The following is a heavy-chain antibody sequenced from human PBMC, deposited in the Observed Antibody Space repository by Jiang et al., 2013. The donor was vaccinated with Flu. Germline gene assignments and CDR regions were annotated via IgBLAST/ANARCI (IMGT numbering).Heavy chain of an antibody. CDR2: ISYDGSNK. V-gene: IGHV3-30*18. CDR3: AKDLMVFVVVTAMDY. CDR1: GFTFSSYG. J-gene: IGHJ4*02. Sequence: QLLESGGGVVQPGRSLRLSCAASGFTFSSYGMHWVRQAPGKGLEWVAVISYDGSNKYYADSVKGRFTISRDNSKNTLYLQMNSLRAEDTAVYYCAKDLMVFVVVTAMDYWGQGTLVTVSS. D-gene: IGHD2-21*02.